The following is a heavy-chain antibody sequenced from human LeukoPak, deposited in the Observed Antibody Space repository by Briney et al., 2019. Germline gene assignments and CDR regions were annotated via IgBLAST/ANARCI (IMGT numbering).Heavy chain of an antibody. CDR2: ISSNGGST. CDR1: GFTFSSYA. D-gene: IGHD3-3*01. CDR3: ARDFSQWSGYYYRVGMDV. Sequence: PGGSLRLSCAASGFTFSSYAMHWVRQAPGKGLGYVSAISSNGGSTYYANSVKGRFTISRDNSKNTLYLQMGSLRAEDMAVYYCARDFSQWSGYYYRVGMDVWGQGTTVTVSS. V-gene: IGHV3-64*01. J-gene: IGHJ6*02.